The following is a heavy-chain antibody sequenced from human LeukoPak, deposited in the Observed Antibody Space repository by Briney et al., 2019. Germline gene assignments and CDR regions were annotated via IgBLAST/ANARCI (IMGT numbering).Heavy chain of an antibody. CDR2: ISGSGGST. D-gene: IGHD3-22*01. Sequence: GGSLRLSCAASGFTFSSYAMSWVRQAPGKRLEWVSAISGSGGSTYYADSVKGRFTISRDNSKNTLYLQMNSLRAEDTAVYYCAKVDSSGYYTGRNAFDIWGQGTMVTVSS. V-gene: IGHV3-23*01. CDR3: AKVDSSGYYTGRNAFDI. J-gene: IGHJ3*02. CDR1: GFTFSSYA.